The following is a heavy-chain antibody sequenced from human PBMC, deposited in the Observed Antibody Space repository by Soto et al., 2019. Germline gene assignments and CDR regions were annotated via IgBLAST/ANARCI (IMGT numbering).Heavy chain of an antibody. J-gene: IGHJ6*02. CDR3: AGNELRAAMDQYYYGMDV. Sequence: SETLSLTCTVSGGSISSYYWTWIRQPAGKGLEWIGRIYTSGSTNYNPSLKSRVTMSVDTSNNQFSLRLSSVTAADTAVYYCAGNELRAAMDQYYYGMDVWGQGTTVTVSS. CDR1: GGSISSYY. CDR2: IYTSGST. D-gene: IGHD2-2*01. V-gene: IGHV4-4*07.